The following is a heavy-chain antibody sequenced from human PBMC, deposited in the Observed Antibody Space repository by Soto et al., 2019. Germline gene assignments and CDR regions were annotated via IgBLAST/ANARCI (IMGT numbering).Heavy chain of an antibody. V-gene: IGHV4-34*01. CDR2: INHSGST. CDR1: GGSFSGYY. CDR3: ARGQRGLPIVVVIATPHWFDP. D-gene: IGHD3-22*01. Sequence: QVQLQQWGAGLLKPSETLSLTCAVYGGSFSGYYWSWIRQPPGKGLEWIGEINHSGSTNYNPSLKSRVTISVDTSKNQFSLKLSSVTAADTAVYYCARGQRGLPIVVVIATPHWFDPWGQGTLVTVSS. J-gene: IGHJ5*02.